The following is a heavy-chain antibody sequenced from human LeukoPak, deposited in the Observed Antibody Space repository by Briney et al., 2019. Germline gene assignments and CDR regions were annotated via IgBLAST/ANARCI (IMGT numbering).Heavy chain of an antibody. CDR1: GFTVSSNY. D-gene: IGHD3-22*01. Sequence: GGSLRLSCAASGFTVSSNYMSWVRQAPGKGLEWVSYISSSSSTIYYADSVKGRFTISRDNAKNSLYLQMNSLRAEDTAVYYCARGSTYYDSSGQVPFDYWGQGTLVTVSS. V-gene: IGHV3-48*01. CDR2: ISSSSSTI. CDR3: ARGSTYYDSSGQVPFDY. J-gene: IGHJ4*02.